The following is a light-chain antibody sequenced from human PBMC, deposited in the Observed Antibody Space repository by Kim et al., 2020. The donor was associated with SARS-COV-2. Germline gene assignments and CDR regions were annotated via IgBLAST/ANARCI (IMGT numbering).Light chain of an antibody. CDR2: GGS. CDR1: QSVSNS. J-gene: IGKJ1*01. V-gene: IGKV3-15*01. CDR3: QEYDKWPT. Sequence: SASPGERATLSGRASQSVSNSLAWYQHKPGQAPRLLIYGGSTRATGIPARFSGSGSATEFTLTISSLQSEDSAVYYCQEYDKWPTFGQGTKVDIK.